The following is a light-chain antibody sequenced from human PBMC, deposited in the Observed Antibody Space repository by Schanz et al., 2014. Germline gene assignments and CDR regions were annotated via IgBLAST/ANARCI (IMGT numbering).Light chain of an antibody. V-gene: IGKV3-20*01. CDR3: QQYGSSSWT. CDR2: GAS. CDR1: QSVSSN. J-gene: IGKJ1*01. Sequence: EIVMTQSPATLSVSPGERATLSCRASQSVSSNLAWYQQKPGQAPRLLIYGASNRAAGIPDRFSGSGSGTDFTLTISRLEPEDFAVYYCQQYGSSSWTFGQGTKVEI.